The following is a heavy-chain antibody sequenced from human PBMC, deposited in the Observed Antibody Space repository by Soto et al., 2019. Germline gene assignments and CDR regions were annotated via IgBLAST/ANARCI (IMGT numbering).Heavy chain of an antibody. J-gene: IGHJ4*02. D-gene: IGHD5-12*01. V-gene: IGHV4-59*11. CDR1: GGSMKNHY. Sequence: PSETLSLTCTVSGGSMKNHYWSWIRQAPVKGLQYSGYISYMGNNNYKWYLKNRVTMSVDTSKNQFSMKLTSVTDADTALYYCAKPARGPGNRGSYGGDHDSWGRGTLVTVSS. CDR3: AKPARGPGNRGSYGGDHDS. CDR2: ISYMGNN.